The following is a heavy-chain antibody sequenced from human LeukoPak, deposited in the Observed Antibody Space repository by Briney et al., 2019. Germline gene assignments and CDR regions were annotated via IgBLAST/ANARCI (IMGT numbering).Heavy chain of an antibody. D-gene: IGHD6-19*01. CDR1: GFTFSSYG. CDR3: AKDPFSCRSSGCHGIDY. CDR2: ISYDGSNT. Sequence: GGSLRLSCAASGFTFSSYGMHWVRQAPGKGLEWVAVISYDGSNTYYADSGKGRFTISRDNSKNTLYLQMNSLRAEDTALYYCAKDPFSCRSSGCHGIDYWGQGTLVTVSS. J-gene: IGHJ4*02. V-gene: IGHV3-30*18.